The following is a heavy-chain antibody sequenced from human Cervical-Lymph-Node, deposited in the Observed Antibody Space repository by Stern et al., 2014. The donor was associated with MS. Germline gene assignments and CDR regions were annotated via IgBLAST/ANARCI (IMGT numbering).Heavy chain of an antibody. V-gene: IGHV1-69*04. CDR1: GGTLNNYA. Sequence: QVQLMQSGAEVKKHGSSVKVSCKASGGTLNNYAVSWVRQAPGQGLEWIGKIIPFLGIANYAHKFQGRVTLTAAATTSYMEVSSLRSDDTAVYYCARSPDLYDSSGYYFDWGQGTLVTVSS. CDR3: ARSPDLYDSSGYYFD. D-gene: IGHD3-22*01. CDR2: IIPFLGIA. J-gene: IGHJ4*02.